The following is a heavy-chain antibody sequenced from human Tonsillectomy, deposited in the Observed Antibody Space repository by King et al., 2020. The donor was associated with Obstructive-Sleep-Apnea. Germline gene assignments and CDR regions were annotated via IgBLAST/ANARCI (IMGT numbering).Heavy chain of an antibody. D-gene: IGHD5-18*01. CDR1: GGSFSGYY. J-gene: IGHJ6*02. CDR2: INHSGST. V-gene: IGHV4-34*01. CDR3: AGLRREDYYGMDV. Sequence: VQLQQWGAGLLKPSETLSLTCAVYGGSFSGYYWSWIRQPPGKGLEWIGEINHSGSTNYNPSLKSRVTISVDTSKNQFSLKLSSVTAADTAVYYCAGLRREDYYGMDVWGQGTTVTVSS.